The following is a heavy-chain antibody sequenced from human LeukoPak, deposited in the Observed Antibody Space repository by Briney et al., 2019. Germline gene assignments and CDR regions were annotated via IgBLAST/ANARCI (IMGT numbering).Heavy chain of an antibody. V-gene: IGHV3-48*01. J-gene: IGHJ6*02. Sequence: GGSLRLSCAGSEFTFSSYSMNWVRQAPGKGLEWVSYITNSGNSKSYADSVKGRFTISRDNSKNTLYLQMNSLRVEDTAVYYCARDGQNGSPYATDVWGQGTTVTVSS. CDR3: ARDGQNGSPYATDV. CDR1: EFTFSSYS. D-gene: IGHD3-10*01. CDR2: ITNSGNSK.